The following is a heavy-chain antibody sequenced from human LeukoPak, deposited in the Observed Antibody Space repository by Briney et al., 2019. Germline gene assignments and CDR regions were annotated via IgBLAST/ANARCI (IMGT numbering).Heavy chain of an antibody. J-gene: IGHJ4*02. Sequence: SETLSLTCTVSGGSISSYCWSWIRLPPGKGLEWIGYIYYSGSTNYNPSLKSRVTISVDTSKNQFSLKLSSVTAADTAVYYCARLLIVDTATVGSHYFDYWGQGTLVTVSS. CDR3: ARLLIVDTATVGSHYFDY. D-gene: IGHD5-18*01. V-gene: IGHV4-59*08. CDR2: IYYSGST. CDR1: GGSISSYC.